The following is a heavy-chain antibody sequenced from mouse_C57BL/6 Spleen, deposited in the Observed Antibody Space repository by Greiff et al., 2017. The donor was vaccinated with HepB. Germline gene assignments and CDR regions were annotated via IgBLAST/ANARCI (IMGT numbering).Heavy chain of an antibody. D-gene: IGHD1-1*01. CDR3: AMGGGNSDY. V-gene: IGHV1-74*01. CDR2: IYPSDSDT. CDR1: GYTFTSYW. J-gene: IGHJ2*01. Sequence: QAQLQQSGAELVKPGASVKVSCKASGYTFTSYWMHWVKQRPGQGLEWLGRIYPSDSDTNYNQKFKGKATLTVDKSSSTAYMQLSSLTSEDSAVYYCAMGGGNSDYWGQGTTLTVSS.